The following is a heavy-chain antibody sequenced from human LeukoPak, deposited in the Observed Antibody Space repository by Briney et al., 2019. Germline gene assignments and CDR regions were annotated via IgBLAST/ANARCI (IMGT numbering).Heavy chain of an antibody. V-gene: IGHV4-34*01. J-gene: IGHJ6*03. CDR2: INHRGST. CDR1: GGSFSGYC. Sequence: PSETLSLTCAVYGGSFSGYCWSWIRQPPGKGLEWIGEINHRGSTNYNPSLKSRVTISVDTSKNQFFLKLSSVTAADTAVYYCARVYAYCSSTSCYGNYMDVWGKGTTVTVSS. D-gene: IGHD2-2*01. CDR3: ARVYAYCSSTSCYGNYMDV.